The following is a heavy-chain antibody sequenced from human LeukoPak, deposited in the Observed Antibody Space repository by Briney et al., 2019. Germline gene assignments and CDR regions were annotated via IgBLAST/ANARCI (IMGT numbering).Heavy chain of an antibody. Sequence: SETLSLTCAVSGGSISSNSYYWGWIRQPPGKGLEWIGEINHSGSTNYNPSLKSRVTISVDTSKNQFSLKLSSVTAADTAVYYCARTWIKKGVDYWGQGTLVTVSS. CDR1: GGSISSNSYY. V-gene: IGHV4-39*07. J-gene: IGHJ4*02. D-gene: IGHD5-12*01. CDR2: INHSGST. CDR3: ARTWIKKGVDY.